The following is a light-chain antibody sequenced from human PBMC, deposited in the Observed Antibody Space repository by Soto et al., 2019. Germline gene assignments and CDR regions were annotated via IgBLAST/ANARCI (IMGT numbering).Light chain of an antibody. CDR3: QQYNNCPLT. V-gene: IGKV3-15*01. Sequence: EIVMTQSPPTLSVSPGESATLSCRASQSVSSNLAWYQQKLGQAPRLLIYDASTRATDIPARFSGSGSGTEFTLTISGLQSEDFAVYYCQQYNNCPLTFGGGTKVEIK. CDR1: QSVSSN. CDR2: DAS. J-gene: IGKJ4*01.